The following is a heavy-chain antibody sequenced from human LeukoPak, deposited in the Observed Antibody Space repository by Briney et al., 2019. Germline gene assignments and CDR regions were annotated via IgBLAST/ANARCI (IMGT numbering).Heavy chain of an antibody. J-gene: IGHJ4*02. V-gene: IGHV3-53*01. CDR2: ICSDGST. CDR3: ARSWFSSYFDF. CDR1: GFSFSDYY. D-gene: IGHD3-10*01. Sequence: GGSLRLSCAASGFSFSDYYMSWVRQAPGRGLECVSLICSDGSTYYADSVKGRFTISRDNSKNTLYLQMNSLRAEDTAVYYCARSWFSSYFDFWGQGILVTVSS.